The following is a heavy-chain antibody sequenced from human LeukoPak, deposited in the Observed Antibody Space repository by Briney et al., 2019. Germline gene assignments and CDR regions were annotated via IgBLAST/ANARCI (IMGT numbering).Heavy chain of an antibody. Sequence: GGSLRLSCAASGFTFNSYAMSWVRQAPGKGLEWVSVIYSGGTTYYADSVRGRFTISRDNSKNTLYLQMNSLTGEDTAVYYCARDGESMNAFDIWGQGTTVTVSS. J-gene: IGHJ3*02. CDR1: GFTFNSYA. V-gene: IGHV3-23*03. CDR2: IYSGGTT. CDR3: ARDGESMNAFDI. D-gene: IGHD3-10*01.